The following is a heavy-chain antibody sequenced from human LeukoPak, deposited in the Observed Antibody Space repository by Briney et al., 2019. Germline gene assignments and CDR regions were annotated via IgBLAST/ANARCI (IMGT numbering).Heavy chain of an antibody. CDR2: IKQDGSEK. D-gene: IGHD6-19*01. CDR1: GFTFSSYW. CDR3: ASPQWLGHYYFDY. Sequence: GGSLRLSCAASGFTFSSYWMSWVRQAPGKGLEWVANIKQDGSEKYYVDSVKGRFTISRDSAKNSLYLQMNSLRAEDTAVYYCASPQWLGHYYFDYWGQGTLVTVSS. V-gene: IGHV3-7*01. J-gene: IGHJ4*02.